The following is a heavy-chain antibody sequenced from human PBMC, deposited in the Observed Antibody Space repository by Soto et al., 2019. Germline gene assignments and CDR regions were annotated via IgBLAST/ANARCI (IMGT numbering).Heavy chain of an antibody. V-gene: IGHV1-18*01. CDR1: GYTFSGYS. Sequence: QAQLEQSGPEVKKPGASVNVSCKASGYTFSGYSISWVRQAPGQGLEWMGWISAYNGNTNYAQKLKGRVTMTRDTYTKTVNMELRSLTSDDTAVYYCARAVYGGNSGSWYSDLWGRGTLVTVSS. D-gene: IGHD4-17*01. CDR3: ARAVYGGNSGSWYSDL. CDR2: ISAYNGNT. J-gene: IGHJ2*01.